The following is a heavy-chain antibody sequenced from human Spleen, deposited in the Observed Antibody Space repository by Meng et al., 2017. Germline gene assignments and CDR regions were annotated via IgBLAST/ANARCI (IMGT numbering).Heavy chain of an antibody. CDR1: GGSFSGYY. V-gene: IGHV4-34*01. Sequence: SETLSLTCAVYGGSFSGYYWSWIRQPPGKGLEWIGEINHSGSTNYNPSLKSRVTISVDTSKNQFSLKLSSVTAADTAVYYCARGFLSGPYYYDSSGYYVRAFDIWGQGTMVTVSS. D-gene: IGHD3-22*01. CDR2: INHSGST. CDR3: ARGFLSGPYYYDSSGYYVRAFDI. J-gene: IGHJ3*02.